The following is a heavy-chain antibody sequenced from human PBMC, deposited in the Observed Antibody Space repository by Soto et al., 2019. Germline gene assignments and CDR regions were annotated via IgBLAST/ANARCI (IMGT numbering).Heavy chain of an antibody. CDR2: IFSGGST. CDR3: ARLASKGLLQRPHYFDY. D-gene: IGHD3-9*01. J-gene: IGHJ4*02. CDR1: GFTVSSNC. Sequence: QSGGSLRLSCAASGFTVSSNCMSWVRQAPGKGLEWVSVIFSGGSTYYADSVKGRFTISRDNSKNTLYLQMNSLRAEDTAVYYCARLASKGLLQRPHYFDYWGQGTLVTVSS. V-gene: IGHV3-53*01.